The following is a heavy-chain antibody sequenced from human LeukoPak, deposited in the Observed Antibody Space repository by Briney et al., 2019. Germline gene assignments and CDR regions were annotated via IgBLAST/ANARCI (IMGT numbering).Heavy chain of an antibody. J-gene: IGHJ6*03. D-gene: IGHD3-3*01. Sequence: SETLSLTSTVSGGSISSGDYYWSWIRQPPGKGLEWIGYIYYSGSTYYNPSLKSRVTISVDTSKNQFSLKLSSVTAADTAVYYCAREAGLRWFWSGRDYYYYMDVWGKGTTVTVPS. CDR1: GGSISSGDYY. CDR3: AREAGLRWFWSGRDYYYYMDV. CDR2: IYYSGST. V-gene: IGHV4-30-4*08.